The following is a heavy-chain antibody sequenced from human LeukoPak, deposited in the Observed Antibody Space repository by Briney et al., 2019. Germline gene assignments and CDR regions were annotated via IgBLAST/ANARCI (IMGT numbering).Heavy chain of an antibody. CDR3: ASRGETDATYYYDSSGYYPFDY. Sequence: SVNVSCKASGGTLSSYAISWVRQAPGQGLEWMGGIIPIFGTANYAQKFQGRVTITTDESTSTAYMELSSLRSEDTAVYYCASRGETDATYYYDSSGYYPFDYWGQGTLVTVSS. CDR1: GGTLSSYA. J-gene: IGHJ4*02. D-gene: IGHD3-22*01. CDR2: IIPIFGTA. V-gene: IGHV1-69*05.